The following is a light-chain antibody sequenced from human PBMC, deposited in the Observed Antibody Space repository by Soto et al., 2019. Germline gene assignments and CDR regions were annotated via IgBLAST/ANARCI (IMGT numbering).Light chain of an antibody. J-gene: IGKJ3*01. CDR3: QQYGSSPRT. CDR1: QSVSSSY. Sequence: EIVLTQSPGTLSLSPGERATLSCRASQSVSSSYLAWYQQKPGQAPRLLIYGASSRATSIPDRFSVRGSGTDFTLTISRLEPEDFAVYYCQQYGSSPRTFGPGTKVDIK. V-gene: IGKV3-20*01. CDR2: GAS.